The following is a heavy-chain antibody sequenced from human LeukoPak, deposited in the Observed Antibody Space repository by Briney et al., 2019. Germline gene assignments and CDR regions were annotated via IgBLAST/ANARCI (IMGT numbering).Heavy chain of an antibody. CDR3: ARDHSYRDYGGTRGDY. CDR1: GGSISSHY. CDR2: IYTSGTT. J-gene: IGHJ4*02. Sequence: SETLSHTCTASGGSISSHYWNWLRQPAGKGLEWIGLIYTSGTTNYNPSLQSRVTMSVDTSKNQFSLELSSVTAADTAVYYCARDHSYRDYGGTRGDYWGQGTLVTVPS. V-gene: IGHV4-4*07. D-gene: IGHD4-17*01.